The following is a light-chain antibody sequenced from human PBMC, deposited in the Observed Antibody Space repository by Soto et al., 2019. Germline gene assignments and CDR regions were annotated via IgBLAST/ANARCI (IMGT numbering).Light chain of an antibody. Sequence: DIQMTQSPSTLSASVGDRVTMTCRASQSISVWLAWYQQKPGRAPKLLVFDVSTLATGVPSRFSGSGSGPEFTLTISSLQADDFESYYCQQYISYPYTFGQGTKVEIE. V-gene: IGKV1-5*01. CDR1: QSISVW. CDR2: DVS. J-gene: IGKJ2*01. CDR3: QQYISYPYT.